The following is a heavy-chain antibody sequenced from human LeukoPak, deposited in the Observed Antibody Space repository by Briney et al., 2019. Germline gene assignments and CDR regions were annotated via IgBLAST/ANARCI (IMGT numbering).Heavy chain of an antibody. CDR3: ARSRRGYEYYFDY. V-gene: IGHV4-59*01. CDR1: GVSISSYY. CDR2: IYYSGIT. Sequence: PSETLSLTCTASGVSISSYYWSWIRQPPGKGLEWIGYIYYSGITNHNPSLKSRVTISIDTSKNQFSLKLSSMTAADTAVYYCARSRRGYEYYFDYWGQGTLVTVSS. D-gene: IGHD5-12*01. J-gene: IGHJ4*02.